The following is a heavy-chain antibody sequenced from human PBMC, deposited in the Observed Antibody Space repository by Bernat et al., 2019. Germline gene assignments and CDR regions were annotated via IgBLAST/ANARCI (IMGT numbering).Heavy chain of an antibody. CDR2: IYSGGST. CDR1: GFTVSSNY. D-gene: IGHD3-16*01. J-gene: IGHJ4*01. CDR3: ARGWDGETGGEWGLDY. Sequence: CAASGFTVSSNYMSWVRQAPGTGLEWVSVIYSGGSTYYADSVKGRFTISRDNSKNTLYLQINSLRAEDTAVYDCARGWDGETGGEWGLDY. V-gene: IGHV3-66*01.